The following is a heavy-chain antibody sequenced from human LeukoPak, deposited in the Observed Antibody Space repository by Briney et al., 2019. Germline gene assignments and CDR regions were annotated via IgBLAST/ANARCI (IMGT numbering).Heavy chain of an antibody. V-gene: IGHV3-11*01. CDR3: ARGGAQGMDV. J-gene: IGHJ6*02. CDR2: ISGDGNTI. Sequence: GGSLRLSCAASGFTFSGYYMTWIRQAPGKGREWGSYISGDGNTIDYADAVKGRFTISRDNAKNSLYLQMNSLRAEDTALYYCARGGAQGMDVWGQGTTVTVS. CDR1: GFTFSGYY. D-gene: IGHD1-26*01.